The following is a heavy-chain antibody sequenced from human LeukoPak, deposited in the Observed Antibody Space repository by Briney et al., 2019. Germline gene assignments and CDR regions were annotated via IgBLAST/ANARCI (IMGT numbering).Heavy chain of an antibody. V-gene: IGHV3-23*01. J-gene: IGHJ4*02. CDR3: AKASSAGDSSSWNY. CDR1: GFTFSDYG. CDR2: ISGSGGST. Sequence: GGTLRLSCAASGFTFSDYGMSWVRQAPGKGLEWVSAISGSGGSTYYTDSVKGRFTISRDNSKKTLYLQMNSLRAEDTAVYYCAKASSAGDSSSWNYWGQGTLVTVSS. D-gene: IGHD6-13*01.